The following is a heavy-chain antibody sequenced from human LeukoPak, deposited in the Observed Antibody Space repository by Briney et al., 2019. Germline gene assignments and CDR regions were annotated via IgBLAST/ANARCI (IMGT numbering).Heavy chain of an antibody. D-gene: IGHD1-1*01. CDR1: GFTFSSYG. V-gene: IGHV3-33*01. CDR3: ARDIALNWNDGPGRF. Sequence: GGSLRLSCAASGFTFSSYGMHWVRQAPGKGLEWVAVIWYDGSNKYYADSVKGRFTISRDNSKNTLYLQMNSLRAEDTAVHYCARDIALNWNDGPGRFWGQGTLVTVSS. CDR2: IWYDGSNK. J-gene: IGHJ4*02.